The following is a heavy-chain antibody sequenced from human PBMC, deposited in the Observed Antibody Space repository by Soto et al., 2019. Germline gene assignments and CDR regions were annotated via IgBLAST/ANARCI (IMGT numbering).Heavy chain of an antibody. Sequence: EVQLVESGGGLVQPGGSLRLSCAASGFTFSNYWMSWVRQAPGKGLEWVANIKQDGSAKYYVDSVKGRFTISRDNAKNSLDLQMDSLRADDTAGYWCVRGGGSFDFWGQGTQVTVSS. CDR3: VRGGGSFDF. J-gene: IGHJ4*02. V-gene: IGHV3-7*04. CDR1: GFTFSNYW. D-gene: IGHD2-15*01. CDR2: IKQDGSAK.